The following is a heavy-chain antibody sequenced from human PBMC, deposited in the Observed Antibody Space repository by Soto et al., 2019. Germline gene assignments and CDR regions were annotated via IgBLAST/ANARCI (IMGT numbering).Heavy chain of an antibody. CDR2: IWYDGSNK. D-gene: IGHD6-19*01. V-gene: IGHV3-33*01. CDR3: ARGIAVAPLWYFDY. CDR1: GFTFSSYG. Sequence: GESLKISCAASGFTFSSYGMHWVRQAPGKGLEWVAVIWYDGSNKYYADSVKGRFTISRDNSKNTLYLQMNSLRAEDTAVYYCARGIAVAPLWYFDYWGQGTLVTVSS. J-gene: IGHJ4*02.